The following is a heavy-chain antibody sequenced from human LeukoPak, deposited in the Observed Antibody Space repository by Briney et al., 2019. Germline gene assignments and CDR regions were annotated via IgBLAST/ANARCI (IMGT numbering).Heavy chain of an antibody. V-gene: IGHV1-69*05. CDR1: GGTFSSYA. Sequence: GSSVKVSCKASGGTFSSYAISWVRQAPGQGLEWMGGIIPIFGTANYAQKFQGRVTITTDESTSTAYMELSSLGSEDTAVYYCARSLYCSSTSCYRHYYYYMDVWGKGTTVTVSS. CDR2: IIPIFGTA. CDR3: ARSLYCSSTSCYRHYYYYMDV. J-gene: IGHJ6*03. D-gene: IGHD2-2*01.